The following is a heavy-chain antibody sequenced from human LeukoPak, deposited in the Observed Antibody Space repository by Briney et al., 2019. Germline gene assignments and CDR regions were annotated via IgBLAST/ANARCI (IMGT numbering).Heavy chain of an antibody. Sequence: GRSLRLSCAASGFTFDDYAMPWVRQAPGKGLEWVSGISWNSGSIGYADSVKGRFTISRDNAKNSLYLQMNSLRAEDTALYYCAKDIRSGWYAMDYWGQGTLVTVSS. CDR3: AKDIRSGWYAMDY. CDR2: ISWNSGSI. V-gene: IGHV3-9*01. D-gene: IGHD6-19*01. J-gene: IGHJ4*02. CDR1: GFTFDDYA.